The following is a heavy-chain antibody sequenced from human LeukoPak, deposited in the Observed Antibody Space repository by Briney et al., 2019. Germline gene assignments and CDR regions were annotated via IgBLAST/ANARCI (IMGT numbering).Heavy chain of an antibody. CDR2: IRYDGSNK. V-gene: IGHV3-30*02. CDR3: ASGGVWRIDY. J-gene: IGHJ4*02. D-gene: IGHD6-13*01. Sequence: GRSLRLSCAASGFTFSSYWMSWVRQAPGKGLEWVAFIRYDGSNKYYADSVKGRFIISRDNSKNTLYLQMNSLRAEDTALYYCASGGVWRIDYWGQGTLVTVSS. CDR1: GFTFSSYW.